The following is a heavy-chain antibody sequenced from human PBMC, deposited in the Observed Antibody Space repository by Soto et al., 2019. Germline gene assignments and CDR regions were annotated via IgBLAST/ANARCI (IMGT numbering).Heavy chain of an antibody. J-gene: IGHJ4*02. CDR1: GGTFSSYA. Sequence: QVQLVQSGAEVKKPGSSVKVSCKASGGTFSSYAISWVRQAPGQGLEWMGGIIPIFGTANYAQKFQGRDTITADESTSTAYMELGILRSEDTAVYYCARPTNQWGSSWPFDYWGQGTLVTVSS. D-gene: IGHD6-13*01. CDR3: ARPTNQWGSSWPFDY. CDR2: IIPIFGTA. V-gene: IGHV1-69*01.